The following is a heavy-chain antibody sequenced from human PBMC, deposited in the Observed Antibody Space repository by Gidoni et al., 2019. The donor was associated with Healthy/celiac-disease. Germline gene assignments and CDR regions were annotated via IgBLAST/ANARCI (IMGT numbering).Heavy chain of an antibody. J-gene: IGHJ3*02. D-gene: IGHD3-22*01. Sequence: QGPPVASGAGGEKPGAPGEVSRQGYGIHIHSYAMHWVRQAPGQRLEWMGWINAGNGNTKYSQKFQGRVTITRDTSASTAYMELSSLRSEDTAVYYCASVYDSSGYDAFDIWGQGTMVTVSS. CDR1: IHIHSYA. V-gene: IGHV1-3*01. CDR2: INAGNGNT. CDR3: ASVYDSSGYDAFDI.